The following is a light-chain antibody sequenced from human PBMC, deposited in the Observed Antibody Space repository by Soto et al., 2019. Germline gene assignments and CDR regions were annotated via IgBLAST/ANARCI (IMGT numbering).Light chain of an antibody. CDR1: QGVRSY. CDR2: GAS. V-gene: IGKV1-9*01. Sequence: IQLTQSPSSLSASVGDRVTITCKASQGVRSYLAWFQQRPGKAPKLLLFGASTLQNGVPARFSSGGLRTELTLTITSLQPDDFATYYCHQVYTYPRTFAQGTMVDIK. CDR3: HQVYTYPRT. J-gene: IGKJ1*01.